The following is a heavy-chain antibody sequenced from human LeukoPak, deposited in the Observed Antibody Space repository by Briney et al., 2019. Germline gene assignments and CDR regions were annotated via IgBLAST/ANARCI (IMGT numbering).Heavy chain of an antibody. CDR3: ARDGSSSWSEMRFDY. V-gene: IGHV3-23*01. D-gene: IGHD6-13*01. CDR2: ISGSGGST. J-gene: IGHJ4*02. Sequence: AGGSLRLSCAASGFTFSSYAMSWVRQAPGKGLEWVSAISGSGGSTYYADSVKGRFTISRDNAKNSLYLQMNSLRAEDTAVYYCARDGSSSWSEMRFDYWGQGTLVTVSS. CDR1: GFTFSSYA.